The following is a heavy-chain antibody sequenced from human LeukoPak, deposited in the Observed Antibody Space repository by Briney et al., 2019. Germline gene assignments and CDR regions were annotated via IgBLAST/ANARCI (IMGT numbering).Heavy chain of an antibody. CDR1: GYTFTSYG. CDR2: ISAYNGNT. J-gene: IGHJ3*02. D-gene: IGHD4-17*01. V-gene: IGHV1-18*01. CDR3: AVTDYGDYVPLDAFDI. Sequence: APVKVSCKASGYTFTSYGISWVRQAPGQGLEWMGWISAYNGNTNYAQKLQGRVTMTTDTSTSTAYMELRSLRSDDTAVYYCAVTDYGDYVPLDAFDIWGQGTMVTVSS.